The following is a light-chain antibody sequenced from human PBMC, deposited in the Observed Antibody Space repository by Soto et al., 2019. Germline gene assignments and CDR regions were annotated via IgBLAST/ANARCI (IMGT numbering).Light chain of an antibody. Sequence: QAVVTQPPSASGTPGQRVTISCSGSSSNIGGNTVNWYQQLPGTAPKLLMFTNNQRPSGVPDRFSGSKSGTSGSLAISGLQSEDEADYYCAAWDDSLNGVVFGGGTKLTVL. J-gene: IGLJ3*02. CDR3: AAWDDSLNGVV. CDR2: TNN. CDR1: SSNIGGNT. V-gene: IGLV1-44*01.